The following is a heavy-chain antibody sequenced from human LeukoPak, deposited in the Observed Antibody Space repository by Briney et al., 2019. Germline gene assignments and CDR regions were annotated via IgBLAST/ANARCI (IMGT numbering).Heavy chain of an antibody. V-gene: IGHV1-8*01. CDR2: MNPNSGNT. Sequence: ASVKVSCKASGYTFTGYDINWVRQATGQGLEWMGWMNPNSGNTGYAQKFQGRVTMTRNTSISTAYMELSSLRSEDTAVYYCARVLGLAAAGTRWYYYYGMDVWGQGTTVTVSS. D-gene: IGHD6-13*01. CDR3: ARVLGLAAAGTRWYYYYGMDV. CDR1: GYTFTGYD. J-gene: IGHJ6*02.